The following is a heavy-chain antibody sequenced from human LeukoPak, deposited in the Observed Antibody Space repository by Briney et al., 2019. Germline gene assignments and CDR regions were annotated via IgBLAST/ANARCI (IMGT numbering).Heavy chain of an antibody. CDR3: AREGGYDILTGYYYYYYYMDV. CDR1: GFTFSSYG. Sequence: GGSLRLSCAASGFTFSSYGMHWVRLAPGKGLEWVAVIWYDGSNKYYADSVKGRFTISRDNSKNTLYLQMNSLRAEDTAVYYCAREGGYDILTGYYYYYYYMDVWGKGTTVTVSS. D-gene: IGHD3-9*01. V-gene: IGHV3-33*01. CDR2: IWYDGSNK. J-gene: IGHJ6*03.